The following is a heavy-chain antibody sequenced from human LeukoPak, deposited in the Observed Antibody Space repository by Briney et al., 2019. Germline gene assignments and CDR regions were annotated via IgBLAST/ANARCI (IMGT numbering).Heavy chain of an antibody. Sequence: GGSLRLSCAASAFTFSSYSMNWVRQAPGKGLEWVSSISSSSSYIYYADSVKGRFTISRDNAKNSLYLQMNSLRAEDTAVYYCARDRGYSYGYLFVYWGQGTLVTVSS. CDR2: ISSSSSYI. D-gene: IGHD5-18*01. CDR1: AFTFSSYS. V-gene: IGHV3-21*01. J-gene: IGHJ4*02. CDR3: ARDRGYSYGYLFVY.